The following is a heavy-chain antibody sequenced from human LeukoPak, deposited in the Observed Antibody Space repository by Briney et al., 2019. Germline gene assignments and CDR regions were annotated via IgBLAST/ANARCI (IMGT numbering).Heavy chain of an antibody. CDR3: VRQGFARYYNFYVDV. CDR2: ISPSNSDT. J-gene: IGHJ6*03. V-gene: IGHV5-51*01. CDR1: GYSFMSYW. Sequence: GEALKISCESSGYSFMSYWIGWVRQVPGKGLEGRGIISPSNSDTRYSPSFQRQVTISVDKSTSPAHLQWSTLQASDTAIYYCVRQGFARYYNFYVDVWGKGTTVIVSS.